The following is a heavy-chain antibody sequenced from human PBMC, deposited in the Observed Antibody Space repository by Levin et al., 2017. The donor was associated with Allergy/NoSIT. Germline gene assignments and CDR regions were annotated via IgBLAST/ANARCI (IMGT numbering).Heavy chain of an antibody. CDR2: ITGSSGHT. CDR3: AKGGDYGAPPYNYMDV. Sequence: PGGSLRLSCAASGFTFSIYAMSWVRQAPGKGLEWVSGITGSSGHTYYADSVKGRFTISRDNSKNTLYLQMNSLRDEDTAVYYCAKGGDYGAPPYNYMDVWGKGTTVTVSS. D-gene: IGHD4-17*01. J-gene: IGHJ6*03. CDR1: GFTFSIYA. V-gene: IGHV3-23*01.